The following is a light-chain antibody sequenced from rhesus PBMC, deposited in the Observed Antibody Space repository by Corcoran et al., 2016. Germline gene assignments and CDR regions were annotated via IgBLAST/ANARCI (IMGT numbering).Light chain of an antibody. CDR3: QHGYGTPLT. V-gene: IGKV1-74*01. Sequence: DIQMTQSPSSLSASVGARVTFTCRPSENVNNYLNWYQQKTVKDPKLLIYKASTLKSGIPSRFSGSGSGTDYTFTISSLQPEDVATYYCQHGYGTPLTFGGGTKVELK. J-gene: IGKJ4*01. CDR1: ENVNNY. CDR2: KAS.